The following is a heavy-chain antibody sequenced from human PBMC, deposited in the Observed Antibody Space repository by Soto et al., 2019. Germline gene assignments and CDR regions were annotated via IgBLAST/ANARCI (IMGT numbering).Heavy chain of an antibody. J-gene: IGHJ4*02. CDR2: INSNSGRI. V-gene: IGHV3-48*02. D-gene: IGHD1-20*01. CDR3: AASITTHIYHDS. CDR1: GFTFSSYA. Sequence: GGSLRLSCAASGFTFSSYAMDWVRQAPGKGLEWISYINSNSGRIYYADSVKGRFTLSRDNAKNSLHLQMDSLRDEDTAIYYCAASITTHIYHDSWGQRTLVPVSS.